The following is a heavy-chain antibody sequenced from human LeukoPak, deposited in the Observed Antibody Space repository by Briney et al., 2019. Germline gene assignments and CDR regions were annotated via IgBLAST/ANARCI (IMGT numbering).Heavy chain of an antibody. V-gene: IGHV3-30-3*01. CDR3: ARDRERYYYDSSGVDC. CDR1: GFTFSSYA. CDR2: ISYDGSNK. D-gene: IGHD3-22*01. J-gene: IGHJ4*02. Sequence: GGSLRLSCAASGFTFSSYAMHWVRQAPGKGLEWVAVISYDGSNKYYADSVKGRFTISRDNSKNTLYLQMNSLRAEDTAVYYCARDRERYYYDSSGVDCWGQGTLVTVSS.